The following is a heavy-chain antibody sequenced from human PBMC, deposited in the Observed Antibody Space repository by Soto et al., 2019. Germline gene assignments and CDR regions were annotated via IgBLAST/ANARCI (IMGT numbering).Heavy chain of an antibody. D-gene: IGHD2-2*02. J-gene: IGHJ4*02. V-gene: IGHV1-46*01. Sequence: ASVKVSCKASGYTFTSYYMHWVRQAPGQGLEWMGIINPSGGSTSYAQKFQGRVTMTRDTSTSTVYMELSSLRSEDTAVYYCARLCSSTSCYKSHVDCWGQGTLVTVSS. CDR3: ARLCSSTSCYKSHVDC. CDR1: GYTFTSYY. CDR2: INPSGGST.